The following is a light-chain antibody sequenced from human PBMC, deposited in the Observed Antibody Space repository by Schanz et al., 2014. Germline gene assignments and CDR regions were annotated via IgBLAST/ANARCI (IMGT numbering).Light chain of an antibody. CDR3: QHRGT. V-gene: IGKV1-39*01. CDR1: QSISIY. CDR2: AAS. Sequence: DIQMTQSPSSLSASIGARVTITCRASQSISIYLNWYQQKPGKAPKLLIYAASTLQSGVPSRFSGSGSGTDFTLTISSLQPEDFETYYCQHRGTFGQGTKVEIK. J-gene: IGKJ1*01.